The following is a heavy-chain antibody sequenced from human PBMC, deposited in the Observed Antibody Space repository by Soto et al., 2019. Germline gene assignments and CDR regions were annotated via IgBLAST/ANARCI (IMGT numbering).Heavy chain of an antibody. Sequence: GESLKISCKGSGYSFTSYWISWVRQMPGKGLEWMGRIDPSDSYTNYSPSLQGHVTISADKSISTAYLQWSSLKASDTAMYYCATQPRAYSSSSHYYYYGMDVRGQGTTVTVSS. CDR2: IDPSDSYT. D-gene: IGHD6-6*01. CDR3: ATQPRAYSSSSHYYYYGMDV. V-gene: IGHV5-10-1*01. CDR1: GYSFTSYW. J-gene: IGHJ6*02.